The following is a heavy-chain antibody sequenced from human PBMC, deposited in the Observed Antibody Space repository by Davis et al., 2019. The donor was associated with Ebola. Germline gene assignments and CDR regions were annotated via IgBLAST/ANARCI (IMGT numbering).Heavy chain of an antibody. V-gene: IGHV3-7*03. Sequence: GGSLRLSCAASGFTFSSYWMSWVRQAPGKGLEWVANIKQDGSEKYYVDSVKGRFTISRDNAKNSLYLQMNSLRAEDTAVYYCARQLAATIFGVVIPGEGWFDPWGQGTLVTVSS. J-gene: IGHJ5*02. CDR3: ARQLAATIFGVVIPGEGWFDP. CDR2: IKQDGSEK. D-gene: IGHD3-3*01. CDR1: GFTFSSYW.